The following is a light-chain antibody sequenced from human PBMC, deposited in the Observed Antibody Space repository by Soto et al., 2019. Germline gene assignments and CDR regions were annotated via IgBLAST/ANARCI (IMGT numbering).Light chain of an antibody. CDR1: QSINNK. CDR2: GAS. Sequence: EIVMTQSPATLSVSPGERVTLSCRASQSINNKVAWYQQKPGQAPRLLIYGASTRATGVPVRFSGSGSGTEFTLTINSLQSEDFAVYYCQQYNNWPHTFGQGTKVDIK. CDR3: QQYNNWPHT. J-gene: IGKJ2*01. V-gene: IGKV3-15*01.